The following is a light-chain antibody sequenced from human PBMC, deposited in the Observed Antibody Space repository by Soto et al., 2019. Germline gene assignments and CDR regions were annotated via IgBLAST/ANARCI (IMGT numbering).Light chain of an antibody. V-gene: IGKV2-28*01. CDR2: LAS. Sequence: DIVMTQSPVSLPVTPGEPASMSCRSSQSLLKSNGNTYLQWFLQKPGQSPQLLIHLASSRASGVPDRSSGSGSGTEFTLKTSRVDAEAVGVNYCIQSLRTPFTFGPGTKVDIK. CDR3: IQSLRTPFT. CDR1: QSLLKSNGNTY. J-gene: IGKJ3*01.